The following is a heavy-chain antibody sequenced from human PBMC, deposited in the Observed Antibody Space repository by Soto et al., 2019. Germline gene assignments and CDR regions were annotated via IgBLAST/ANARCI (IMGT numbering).Heavy chain of an antibody. V-gene: IGHV3-30-3*01. D-gene: IGHD1-26*01. J-gene: IGHJ4*02. CDR2: MTYDGSIK. Sequence: QVQLVESGGGVVQPGRSLRLSCAASGFTFSNYAMHWVRQAPGKGLEWVAVMTYDGSIKYYSDSVKGRFTISRDNSKNTLHLQMRSLRAEDTAVYYCANQPGRYPGGYWGQGTLVTVSS. CDR3: ANQPGRYPGGY. CDR1: GFTFSNYA.